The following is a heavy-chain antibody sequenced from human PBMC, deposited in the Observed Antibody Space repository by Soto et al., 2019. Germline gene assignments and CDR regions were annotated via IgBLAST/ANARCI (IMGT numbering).Heavy chain of an antibody. V-gene: IGHV4-31*03. D-gene: IGHD3-22*01. CDR3: ARGERPYELFDY. Sequence: PSETLSLTCTVSGGSISSGGYYWSWIRQHPGKGLEWIGYIYYSGSTYYNPSLKSRVTISVDTSKNQFSLKLNSVTAADTAVYYCARGERPYELFDYWGQGTLVTVSS. CDR2: IYYSGST. J-gene: IGHJ4*02. CDR1: GGSISSGGYY.